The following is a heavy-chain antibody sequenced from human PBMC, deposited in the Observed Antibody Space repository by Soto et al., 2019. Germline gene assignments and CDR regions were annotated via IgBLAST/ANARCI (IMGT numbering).Heavy chain of an antibody. V-gene: IGHV3-23*01. CDR2: IGGSGGST. Sequence: PGGSLRLSCAASGFTFSSYAMSWVRQAPGKGLEWVAAIGGSGGSTYYADSVKGRFIISRDNSKNPLYLQMNRLRADDTVVYYCAKDPHSSGRIFDYWGQGTLVTVSS. CDR1: GFTFSSYA. D-gene: IGHD6-19*01. CDR3: AKDPHSSGRIFDY. J-gene: IGHJ4*02.